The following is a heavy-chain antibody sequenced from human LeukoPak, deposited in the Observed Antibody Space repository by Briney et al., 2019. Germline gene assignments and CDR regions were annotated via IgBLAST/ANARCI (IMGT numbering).Heavy chain of an antibody. CDR2: IIPILGIA. Sequence: SVKVSCKASGGTFSSYTISWVRQAPGQGLEWRGRIIPILGIANYAQKFQGRVTITADKSTSTAYMELSSLRSEDTAVYYCASTTVNYYDSSVLRRAEYFQHWGQGTLVTVSS. V-gene: IGHV1-69*02. CDR3: ASTTVNYYDSSVLRRAEYFQH. CDR1: GGTFSSYT. D-gene: IGHD3-22*01. J-gene: IGHJ1*01.